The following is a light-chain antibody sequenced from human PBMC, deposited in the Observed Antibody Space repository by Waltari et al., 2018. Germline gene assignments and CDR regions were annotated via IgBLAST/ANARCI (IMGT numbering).Light chain of an antibody. CDR1: SSDVGGYNY. CDR2: DVS. J-gene: IGLJ2*01. Sequence: HSALTQPASVSGSPGQSITIPCSGSSSDVGGYNYVSWYLQYPGQAPKLIIYDVSQRPSGISDRVSGSKSGSTASLTISGLQAEDEADYYCSSYTSSNTVVFGGGTKVTVL. V-gene: IGLV2-14*03. CDR3: SSYTSSNTVV.